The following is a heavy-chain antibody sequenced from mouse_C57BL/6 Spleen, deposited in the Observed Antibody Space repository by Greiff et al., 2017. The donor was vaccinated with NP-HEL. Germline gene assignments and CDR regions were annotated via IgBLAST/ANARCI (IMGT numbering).Heavy chain of an antibody. CDR2: ILPGSGST. Sequence: LQESGAELMKPGASVKLSCKATGYTFTGYWIEWVKQRPGHGLEWLGEILPGSGSTNYNEKFKGQATFTADPSYNTAYMQLISLTTEDSAIYYCARGTAQATAWFAYWGQGTLVTVSA. CDR1: GYTFTGYW. V-gene: IGHV1-9*01. D-gene: IGHD3-2*02. J-gene: IGHJ3*01. CDR3: ARGTAQATAWFAY.